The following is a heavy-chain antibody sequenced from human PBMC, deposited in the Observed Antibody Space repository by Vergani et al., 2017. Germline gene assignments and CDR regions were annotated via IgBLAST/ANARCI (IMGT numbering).Heavy chain of an antibody. D-gene: IGHD2-2*02. CDR2: INPSGGST. CDR3: AREPGGGPNVVPAAIVGGVYMVG. V-gene: IGHV1-46*03. CDR1: GYTFTSYY. Sequence: QVQLVQSGAAVKKPGASVKVSCKASGYTFTSYYMHWVRQAPGQGLEWMGIINPSGGSTSYAQKFQGRVTMTRDTSTSTVYMELSSLRSEDTAVYYCAREPGGGPNVVPAAIVGGVYMVGWGKGP. J-gene: IGHJ6*03.